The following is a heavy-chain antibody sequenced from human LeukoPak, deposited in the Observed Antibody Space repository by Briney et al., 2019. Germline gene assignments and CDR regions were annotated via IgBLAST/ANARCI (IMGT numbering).Heavy chain of an antibody. CDR2: ISSSGSTI. J-gene: IGHJ4*02. D-gene: IGHD1-26*01. CDR3: AREGSGSYEYYFDY. Sequence: PGGSLRLSCAASGFTFSSYEMNWVRQAPGKGLEWVSYISSSGSTIYYADSVKGRFTISRDNAKSSLYLQMNSLRAEDTAVYYCAREGSGSYEYYFDYWGQGTLVTVSS. V-gene: IGHV3-48*03. CDR1: GFTFSSYE.